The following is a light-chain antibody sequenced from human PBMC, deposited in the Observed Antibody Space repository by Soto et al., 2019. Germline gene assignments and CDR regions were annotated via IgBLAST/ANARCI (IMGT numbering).Light chain of an antibody. CDR1: SSNVGGYNY. J-gene: IGLJ2*01. CDR2: EVS. V-gene: IGLV2-8*02. Sequence: QSALTQPPSASRSPGQSVTISCTGTSSNVGGYNYVSRYQQHPGKAPKLMISEVSKRPSGVPDRFSGSKSGNTASLTVSGLQAEDEADYYCSSFAGNNNLVFGGGTKLTVL. CDR3: SSFAGNNNLV.